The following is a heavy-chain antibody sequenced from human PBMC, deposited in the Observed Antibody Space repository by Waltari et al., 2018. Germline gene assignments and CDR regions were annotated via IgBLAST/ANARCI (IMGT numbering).Heavy chain of an antibody. J-gene: IGHJ6*02. CDR2: MNPNSGNT. CDR1: GYTFTSYD. CDR3: ARGLTGYPHAAVYYYYYGMDV. Sequence: QVQLVQSGAEVKKPGASVKVSCKASGYTFTSYDLNWVRQATGTGLEWMGWMNPNSGNTGYAQKFQGRVTITRNTSISTAYMELSSLRSEDTAVYYCARGLTGYPHAAVYYYYYGMDVWGQGTTVTVSS. D-gene: IGHD6-13*01. V-gene: IGHV1-8*03.